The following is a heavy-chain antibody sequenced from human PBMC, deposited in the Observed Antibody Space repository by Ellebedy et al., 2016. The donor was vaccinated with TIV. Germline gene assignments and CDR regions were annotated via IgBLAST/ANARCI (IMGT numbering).Heavy chain of an antibody. CDR3: ATDGSYGDYLSPTHAFVI. CDR1: GFSFRSYW. J-gene: IGHJ3*02. CDR2: IKHDGSEK. D-gene: IGHD4-17*01. Sequence: GGSLRLSCGASGFSFRSYWMTWVRQAPGKGLEWVANIKHDGSEKYYVDSVKGRFTISRDNAKNSLYLHLNSLRAEDTAMYYCATDGSYGDYLSPTHAFVIWGQGTMVTVSS. V-gene: IGHV3-7*01.